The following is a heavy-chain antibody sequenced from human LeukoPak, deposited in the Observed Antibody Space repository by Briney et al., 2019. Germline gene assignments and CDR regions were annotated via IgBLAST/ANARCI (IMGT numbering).Heavy chain of an antibody. J-gene: IGHJ6*02. CDR3: AKDLVVGATTRGYYGIDV. D-gene: IGHD1-26*01. CDR1: GFTFDDYT. V-gene: IGHV3-43*01. Sequence: GGSLRLSCAASGFTFDDYTMHWVRQAPGKGLEWVSLISWDGGSTYYADSVKGRFTISRDNSKNSLYLQMNSLRTEDTALYYCAKDLVVGATTRGYYGIDVWGQGTTVTVSS. CDR2: ISWDGGST.